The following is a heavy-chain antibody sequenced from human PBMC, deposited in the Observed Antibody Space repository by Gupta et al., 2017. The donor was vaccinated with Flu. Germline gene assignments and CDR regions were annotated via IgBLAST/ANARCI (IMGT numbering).Heavy chain of an antibody. V-gene: IGHV4-39*01. CDR2: IYYSGST. D-gene: IGHD2-15*01. Sequence: SSSSYYWGWIRQPPGKGLEWIGSIYYSGSTYYNPSLKSRVTISVDTSKKQFSLKLRSVTAADTAVYYCARHQPDSSSFDYGGQGTLVTVSS. CDR3: ARHQPDSSSFDY. CDR1: SSSSYY. J-gene: IGHJ4*02.